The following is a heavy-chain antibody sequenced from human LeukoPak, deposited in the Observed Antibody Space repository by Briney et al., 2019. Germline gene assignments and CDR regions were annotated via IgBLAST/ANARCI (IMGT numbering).Heavy chain of an antibody. J-gene: IGHJ5*02. Sequence: SETLSLTCAVYGGSFSGYYWSWIRQPPGEGLEWIGYIYYSGSTNYNPSLKSRVTISVDTSKNQFSLKLSSVTAADTAVYYCARQKYYYDSSGEVNWFDPWGQGTLVTVSS. CDR3: ARQKYYYDSSGEVNWFDP. CDR1: GGSFSGYY. D-gene: IGHD3-22*01. V-gene: IGHV4-59*08. CDR2: IYYSGST.